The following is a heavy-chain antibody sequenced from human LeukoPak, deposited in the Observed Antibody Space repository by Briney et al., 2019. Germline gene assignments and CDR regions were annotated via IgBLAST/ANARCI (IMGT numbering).Heavy chain of an antibody. J-gene: IGHJ5*02. CDR3: ARVSMVRGVLRRFDP. D-gene: IGHD3-10*01. CDR2: IYHSGST. Sequence: PSETLSLTCTVSGYSISSGYYWGWIRQPPGKGLEWIGSIYHSGSTNYNPSLKSRVTIAVDRSKNQFSLKLSSVTAADTAVYYCARVSMVRGVLRRFDPWGRGTLVTVSS. V-gene: IGHV4-38-2*02. CDR1: GYSISSGYY.